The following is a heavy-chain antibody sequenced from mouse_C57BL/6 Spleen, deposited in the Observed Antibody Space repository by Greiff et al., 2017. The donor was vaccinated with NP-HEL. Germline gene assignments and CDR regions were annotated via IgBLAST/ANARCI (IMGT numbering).Heavy chain of an antibody. J-gene: IGHJ4*01. CDR2: ISSGGSYT. V-gene: IGHV5-6*01. CDR3: ARQYYGSRTVYAMDY. Sequence: EVQRVESGGDLVKPGGSLKLSCAASGFTFSSYGMSWVRQTPDKRLEWVATISSGGSYTYYPDSVKGRFTISRDNAKNTLYLQMSSLKSEDTAMYYCARQYYGSRTVYAMDYWGQGTSVTVSS. D-gene: IGHD1-1*01. CDR1: GFTFSSYG.